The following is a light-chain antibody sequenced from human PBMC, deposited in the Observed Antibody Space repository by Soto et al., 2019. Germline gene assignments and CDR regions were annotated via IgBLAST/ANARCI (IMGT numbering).Light chain of an antibody. V-gene: IGKV1-27*01. CDR1: QGIGNS. CDR3: EKYNPVPAT. Sequence: DIQMTQSPPSLSASVGDRVTITCRASQGIGNSLAWYQQKPGTVPKLLIYSASTLQSGVPSRFSGSGSGTDFTLTISSLQPEDVAAYYCEKYNPVPATFGQGTRLVSK. CDR2: SAS. J-gene: IGKJ5*01.